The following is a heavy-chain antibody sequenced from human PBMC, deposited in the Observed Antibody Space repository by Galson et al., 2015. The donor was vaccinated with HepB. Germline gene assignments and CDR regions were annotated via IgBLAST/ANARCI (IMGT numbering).Heavy chain of an antibody. V-gene: IGHV3-21*01. CDR3: VRDQVVLGHYAFEI. Sequence: SLRLSCAASGFTFSSYNMNWVRQAPGRGLEWVSSIHSRSGYMYYADSVKGRFTISRDNAKNSVYLQMNSLRAEDTALYCCVRDQVVLGHYAFEIWGQGTLIIVSS. CDR2: IHSRSGYM. J-gene: IGHJ3*02. D-gene: IGHD2-2*01. CDR1: GFTFSSYN.